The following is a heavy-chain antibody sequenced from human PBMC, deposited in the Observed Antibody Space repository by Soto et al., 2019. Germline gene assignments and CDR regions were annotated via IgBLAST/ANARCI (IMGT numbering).Heavy chain of an antibody. CDR3: ARDWDMTTVTTGSYYYGMDV. V-gene: IGHV1-69*01. CDR2: IIPIFGTA. D-gene: IGHD4-17*01. J-gene: IGHJ6*02. CDR1: GGTFSSYA. Sequence: QVQLVQSGAEVKKPGSSVKVSCKASGGTFSSYAISWVRQAPGQGLEWMGGIIPIFGTANYAQKFQGRVTITADESTSTAYMELSSLRSEDTAVYYCARDWDMTTVTTGSYYYGMDVWGQGPTVTVSS.